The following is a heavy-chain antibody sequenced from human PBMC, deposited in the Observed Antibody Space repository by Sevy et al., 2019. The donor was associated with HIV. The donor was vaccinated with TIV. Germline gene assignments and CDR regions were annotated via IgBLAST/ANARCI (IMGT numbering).Heavy chain of an antibody. Sequence: GGSLRLSCAASGFTFSSYAMHWVRQAPDKGLEWVAVISYDGSNKYYADSVKGRFTISRDNSKNTLYLQMNSLRAEDTAVYYCARDHGYFDYWGQGTLVTVSS. V-gene: IGHV3-30-3*01. CDR2: ISYDGSNK. CDR3: ARDHGYFDY. CDR1: GFTFSSYA. J-gene: IGHJ4*02.